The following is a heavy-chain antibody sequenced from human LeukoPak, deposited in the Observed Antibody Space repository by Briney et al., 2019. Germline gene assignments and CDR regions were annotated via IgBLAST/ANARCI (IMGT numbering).Heavy chain of an antibody. J-gene: IGHJ4*02. V-gene: IGHV1-46*01. Sequence: ASVKVSRKASGYTFTNYYMHWMRQAPGQGLEWMGIINPSGGSTSYAQKFQGRVTMTRDTSTSTVYMELSSLRSDDTAVYYCARAGYDSSGYYSYWGQGTLVTLSS. CDR2: INPSGGST. CDR3: ARAGYDSSGYYSY. D-gene: IGHD3-22*01. CDR1: GYTFTNYY.